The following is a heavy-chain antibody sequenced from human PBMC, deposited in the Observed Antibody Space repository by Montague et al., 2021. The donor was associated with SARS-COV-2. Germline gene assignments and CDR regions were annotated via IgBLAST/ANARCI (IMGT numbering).Heavy chain of an antibody. D-gene: IGHD2-2*01. Sequence: SETLSLTCTASGDSISSGYFYWGWIRQPPGKGLEWVGTIHYSGITYYNPSLKSRVTISVDTSRNQFSLKLSSVTAADTAIYYCARHLAISGPAAVSDYWGQGTLVTVSS. J-gene: IGHJ4*02. CDR1: GDSISSGYFY. V-gene: IGHV4-39*01. CDR3: ARHLAISGPAAVSDY. CDR2: IHYSGIT.